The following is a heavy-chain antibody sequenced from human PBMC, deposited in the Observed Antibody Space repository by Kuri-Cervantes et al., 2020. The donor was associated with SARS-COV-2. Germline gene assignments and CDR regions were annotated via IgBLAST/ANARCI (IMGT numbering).Heavy chain of an antibody. CDR1: GFTFSSYG. D-gene: IGHD3-16*02. Sequence: GESLKISCAASGFTFSSYGMHWVRQAPGKGLEWVAVIWYDGSNKYYADSVKGRFTISRDNSKNTLYLRMNSLRAEDTAVYYCTRVGYRLPGGGMDVWGQGTTVTVSS. CDR2: IWYDGSNK. CDR3: TRVGYRLPGGGMDV. J-gene: IGHJ6*02. V-gene: IGHV3-33*01.